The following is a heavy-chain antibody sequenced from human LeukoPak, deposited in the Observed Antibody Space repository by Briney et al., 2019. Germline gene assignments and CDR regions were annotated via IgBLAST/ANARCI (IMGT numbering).Heavy chain of an antibody. V-gene: IGHV4-4*07. CDR1: GGSISSYY. CDR2: MYTSGET. Sequence: SETLSLTCTVSGGSISSYYWSWIRQPAGKGLEWIGRMYTSGETNYNPTLKSRITISLDTSKNQFSLRLSSVTAADTAGYYCAAGSQSTALIKWGQGTLVTVSS. CDR3: AAGSQSTALIK. D-gene: IGHD5-18*01. J-gene: IGHJ4*02.